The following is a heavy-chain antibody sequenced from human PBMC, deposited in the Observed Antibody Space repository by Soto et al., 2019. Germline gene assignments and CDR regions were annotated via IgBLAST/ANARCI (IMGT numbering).Heavy chain of an antibody. J-gene: IGHJ6*03. CDR3: ARGEWHGSGPGPYYYYYMDV. V-gene: IGHV4-34*01. D-gene: IGHD3-10*01. Sequence: TLSLTCAVYGGSFSGYYWSWIRQPPGKGLEWIGEINHSGSTNYNPSLKSRVTISVDTSKNQFSLKLSSVTAADTAVYYCARGEWHGSGPGPYYYYYMDVWGKGTTVTVSS. CDR1: GGSFSGYY. CDR2: INHSGST.